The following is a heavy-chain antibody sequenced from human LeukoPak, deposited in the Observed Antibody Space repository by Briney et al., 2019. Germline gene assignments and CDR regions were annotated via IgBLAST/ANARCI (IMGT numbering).Heavy chain of an antibody. CDR3: ARATLTGYSSSFDY. V-gene: IGHV3-48*01. D-gene: IGHD6-13*01. J-gene: IGHJ4*02. CDR1: GFTFSSYS. Sequence: PGGSLRLSCAASGFTFSSYSMNWVRQAPGKGLEWVSYISSSSSTIYYADSVKGRFTISRDNAKNSLYLQMNSLRAEDTAVYYCARATLTGYSSSFDYWGQGTLVTVSS. CDR2: ISSSSSTI.